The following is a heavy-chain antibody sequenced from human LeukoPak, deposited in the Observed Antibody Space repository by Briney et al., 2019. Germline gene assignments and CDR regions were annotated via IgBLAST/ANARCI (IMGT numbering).Heavy chain of an antibody. J-gene: IGHJ4*02. V-gene: IGHV3-7*01. CDR1: GFTFSSYW. CDR2: IKQDGSEK. Sequence: GGSLRLSCAASGFTFSSYWMSWVRQAPGKGMEWVANIKQDGSEKYYVDSVKGRFTISRDNAKNSLYLQMNSLRAEDTAVYCCARELCTVTSGALVGYWGQGTLVTVSS. CDR3: ARELCTVTSGALVGY. D-gene: IGHD4-17*01.